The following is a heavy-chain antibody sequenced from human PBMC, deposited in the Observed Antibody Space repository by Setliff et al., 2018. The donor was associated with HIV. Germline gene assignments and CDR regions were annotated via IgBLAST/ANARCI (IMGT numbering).Heavy chain of an antibody. CDR3: RSFYFDGSGYSPGDY. V-gene: IGHV4-39*07. CDR2: IYYSGST. Sequence: PSETLSLTCTVSGGSISSSSYYWGWIRQPPGKGLEWIGTIYYSGSTNFNPSLKSRVNMSIDTSTRQFSLNLTSVTAADTAMYYCRSFYFDGSGYSPGDYWGQGTVVTVSS. CDR1: GGSISSSSYY. J-gene: IGHJ4*02. D-gene: IGHD3-22*01.